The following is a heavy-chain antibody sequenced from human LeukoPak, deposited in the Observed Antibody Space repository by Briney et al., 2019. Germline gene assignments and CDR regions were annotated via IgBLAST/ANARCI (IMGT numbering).Heavy chain of an antibody. CDR3: ARLYEPKAARQPDWHFDL. CDR2: IYHSGST. CDR1: GYSISSGYY. V-gene: IGHV4-38-2*01. D-gene: IGHD6-6*01. J-gene: IGHJ2*01. Sequence: SETLSLTCAVSGYSISSGYYWGWIRQPPGKGLEWIGSIYHSGSTYYNPSLKSRVTISVDTSKNQFSLKLSSVTAADTAVYYCARLYEPKAARQPDWHFDLWGRGTLVTVPS.